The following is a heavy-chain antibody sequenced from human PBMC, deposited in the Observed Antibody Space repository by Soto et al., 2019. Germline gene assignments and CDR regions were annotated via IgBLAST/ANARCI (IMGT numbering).Heavy chain of an antibody. CDR1: GYTFTGYY. D-gene: IGHD1-26*01. CDR3: ARDLRGIVGATTAFDI. V-gene: IGHV1-2*04. CDR2: INPNSGGT. Sequence: ASVKCSCKASGYTFTGYYMHWVRQAPGQGLEWMGWINPNSGGTNYAQKFQGWVTMTRDTSISTAYMELSRLRSDDTAVYYCARDLRGIVGATTAFDIWGQGTMVTVSS. J-gene: IGHJ3*02.